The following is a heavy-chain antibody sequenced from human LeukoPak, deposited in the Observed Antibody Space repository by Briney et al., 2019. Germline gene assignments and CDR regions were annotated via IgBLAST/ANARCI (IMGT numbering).Heavy chain of an antibody. CDR2: ISSSGSAI. Sequence: GGSLRLSCAASGFTFSSYEMNWVRQAPGKGLEWVSYISSSGSAIYYADSVKGRFTISRDNAKNSPYLQMNSLRAEDTAVYYCAREGRNYYGMDVWGQGTTVTVSS. J-gene: IGHJ6*02. V-gene: IGHV3-48*03. CDR1: GFTFSSYE. CDR3: AREGRNYYGMDV.